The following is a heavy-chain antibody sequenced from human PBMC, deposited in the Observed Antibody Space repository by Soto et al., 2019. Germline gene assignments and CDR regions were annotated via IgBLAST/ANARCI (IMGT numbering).Heavy chain of an antibody. CDR2: INSDGSST. J-gene: IGHJ3*02. CDR3: ARDRPQPPPASLYLGYCSGGSCYGVHDAFDI. Sequence: HPGGSLRLSCAASGFTFSSYWMHWVRQAPGKGLVWVSRINSDGSSTSYADSVKGRFTISRDNAKNTLYLQMNSLRAEDTAVYYCARDRPQPPPASLYLGYCSGGSCYGVHDAFDIWGQGTMVTVSS. V-gene: IGHV3-74*01. D-gene: IGHD2-15*01. CDR1: GFTFSSYW.